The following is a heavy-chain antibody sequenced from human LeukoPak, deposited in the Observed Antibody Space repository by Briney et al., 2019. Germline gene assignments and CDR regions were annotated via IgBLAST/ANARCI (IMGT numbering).Heavy chain of an antibody. Sequence: ASVKVSCKASGYTFTSYDINWVRQATGQGLEWMGWMNPNSGNTGYAQKFQGRVTMTRNTSISTAYMELSSPRSEDTAVYYCARGVDFWSGYSWWFDPWGQGTLVTVSS. V-gene: IGHV1-8*01. D-gene: IGHD3-3*01. J-gene: IGHJ5*02. CDR2: MNPNSGNT. CDR3: ARGVDFWSGYSWWFDP. CDR1: GYTFTSYD.